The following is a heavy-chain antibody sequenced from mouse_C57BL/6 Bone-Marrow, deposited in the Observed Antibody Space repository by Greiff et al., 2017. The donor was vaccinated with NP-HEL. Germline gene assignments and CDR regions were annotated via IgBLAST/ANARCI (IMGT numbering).Heavy chain of an antibody. J-gene: IGHJ2*01. CDR2: IDPEDGET. CDR3: AIPIYYYGSRGY. Sequence: EVQLQQSGAELVKPGASVKLSCTASGFNIKDYYMHWVKQRTEQGLEWIGRIDPEDGETKYAPEFQGKATITADTSSNTAYLQLSSLTSEDTAVYYCAIPIYYYGSRGYWGQGTTLTVSS. D-gene: IGHD1-1*01. CDR1: GFNIKDYY. V-gene: IGHV14-2*01.